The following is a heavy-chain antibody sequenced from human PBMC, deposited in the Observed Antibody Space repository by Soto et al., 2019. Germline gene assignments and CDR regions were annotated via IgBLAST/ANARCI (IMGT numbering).Heavy chain of an antibody. Sequence: SETLSLTCSVSGVSLTSGTYYWSWIRQHPGKGLEWIGYIFYSGSTDYNPSLKSRVNISVDTSKNQFSLKLCSVTAADTAVYYCASTEDFFDYWGQGTLVTVSS. CDR2: IFYSGST. J-gene: IGHJ4*02. CDR1: GVSLTSGTYY. CDR3: ASTEDFFDY. V-gene: IGHV4-31*03.